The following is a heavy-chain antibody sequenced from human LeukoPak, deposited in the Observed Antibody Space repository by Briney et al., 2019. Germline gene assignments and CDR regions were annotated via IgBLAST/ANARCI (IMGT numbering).Heavy chain of an antibody. D-gene: IGHD3-10*01. CDR2: ISSRSDYI. CDR3: ARRNPYGSGSYDY. CDR1: GFTFSSYS. Sequence: GGSLRLSCAASGFTFSSYSVNWVRQAPGKGLEWVSSISSRSDYIYYTDSVKGRLTISRDNAKNSLYLQMNSLTAEDTAVYYCARRNPYGSGSYDYWGQGTLATVSS. V-gene: IGHV3-21*01. J-gene: IGHJ4*02.